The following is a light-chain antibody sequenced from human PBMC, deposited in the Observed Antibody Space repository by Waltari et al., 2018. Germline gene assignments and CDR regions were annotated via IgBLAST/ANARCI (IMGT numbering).Light chain of an antibody. Sequence: QSALTQPASVSGSPGQSITISCTGTSSDVGGYNYVSWYHQHPGKAPKLMIYDVSKRPSGVSNRFSGSKSVNTASLTISGLQAEDEADYYCCSYAGSSTVVFGGGTKLTVL. J-gene: IGLJ2*01. CDR3: CSYAGSSTVV. CDR2: DVS. V-gene: IGLV2-23*02. CDR1: SSDVGGYNY.